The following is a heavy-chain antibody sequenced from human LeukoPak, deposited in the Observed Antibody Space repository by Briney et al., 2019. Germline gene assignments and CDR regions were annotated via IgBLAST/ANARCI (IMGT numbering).Heavy chain of an antibody. CDR1: GFTFSTFG. V-gene: IGHV3-33*01. CDR2: VWSDGNGK. CDR3: VRVLTVTFDS. Sequence: GRSLRLSCAASGFTFSTFGMHWVRQAPGKGLEWVAVVWSDGNGKFHADSVKGRFTISRDNSKNTLYLQMNNLRAEDTAVYYCVRVLTVTFDSWGQGPLVTVSS. J-gene: IGHJ4*02. D-gene: IGHD4-17*01.